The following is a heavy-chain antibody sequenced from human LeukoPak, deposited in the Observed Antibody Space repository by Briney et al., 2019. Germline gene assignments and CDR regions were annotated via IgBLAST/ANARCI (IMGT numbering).Heavy chain of an antibody. CDR1: GGSISSSSYY. CDR3: ARVGGIAAAGNAPLDY. D-gene: IGHD6-13*01. J-gene: IGHJ4*02. Sequence: PSETLSLTCTVSGGSISSSSYYWGWIRQPPGKGLEWIGSIYYSGSTYYNPSLKSRVTIPVDTSKNQFSLKLSSVTAADTAVYYCARVGGIAAAGNAPLDYWGQGTPVTVSS. V-gene: IGHV4-39*07. CDR2: IYYSGST.